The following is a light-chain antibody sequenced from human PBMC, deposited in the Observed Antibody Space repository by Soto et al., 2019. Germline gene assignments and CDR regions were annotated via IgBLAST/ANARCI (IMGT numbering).Light chain of an antibody. CDR2: DVG. V-gene: IGLV2-11*01. J-gene: IGLJ2*01. Sequence: QSALTQPRSVSGSPGQSVTISCTGTSSDVGGYNYVSWYQHHPGKAPKLMIYDVGKRPSGVPDRFSGSKSDNTASLTISGLQAEYEADDYCCSYAGSYVVVVGGTKLTVL. CDR1: SSDVGGYNY. CDR3: CSYAGSYVV.